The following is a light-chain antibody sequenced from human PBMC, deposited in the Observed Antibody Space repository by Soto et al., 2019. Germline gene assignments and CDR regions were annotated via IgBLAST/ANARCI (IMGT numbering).Light chain of an antibody. V-gene: IGLV2-14*01. CDR3: CSYRGTMIYV. Sequence: SVLTQPAAVSGSPGQSITISCTGTSCGVGDYNYVSWYQHDPGNAPKRTIYEVSYRPSGVSNRFSGSKSGNTASLTISGLQADDEADYYCCSYRGTMIYVFGTGTKLTVL. CDR1: SCGVGDYNY. CDR2: EVS. J-gene: IGLJ1*01.